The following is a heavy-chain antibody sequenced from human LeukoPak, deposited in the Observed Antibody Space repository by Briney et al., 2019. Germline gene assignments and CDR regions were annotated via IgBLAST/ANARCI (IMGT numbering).Heavy chain of an antibody. CDR2: MNPNSGNT. CDR3: ARGGATMVRGVIGYYYYYGMDV. CDR1: GYTFTSYD. D-gene: IGHD3-10*01. Sequence: ASVKVSCKASGYTFTSYDINWVRQATGQGPEWMGWMNPNSGNTGYAQKFQGRVTMTRNTSISTAYMELSSLRSEDTAVYYCARGGATMVRGVIGYYYYYGMDVWGQGTTVTVSS. J-gene: IGHJ6*02. V-gene: IGHV1-8*01.